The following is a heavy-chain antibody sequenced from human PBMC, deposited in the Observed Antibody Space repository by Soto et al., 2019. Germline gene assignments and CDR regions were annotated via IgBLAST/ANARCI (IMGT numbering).Heavy chain of an antibody. D-gene: IGHD3-3*01. CDR3: ARHNSSFGVAVDYPMDV. V-gene: IGHV5-51*01. CDR2: IYPGDSDT. Sequence: PXDSLKVSCKWSGYTFNNYWIALVLQMPGKGLEWMGIIYPGDSDTKYSPSLQGQVTISADKSINTVYLQWSSLKASDTAIYYCARHNSSFGVAVDYPMDVWGQGTTVTVSS. J-gene: IGHJ6*02. CDR1: GYTFNNYW.